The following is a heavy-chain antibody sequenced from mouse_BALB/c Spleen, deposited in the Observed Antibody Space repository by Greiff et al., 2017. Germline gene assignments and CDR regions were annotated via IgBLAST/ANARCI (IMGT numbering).Heavy chain of an antibody. V-gene: IGHV2-6-7*01. CDR3: ARDLLYYGSSYWYFDV. CDR2: IWGDGST. Sequence: QVQLQQSGPGLVAPSQSLSITCTVSGFSLTGYGVNWVRQPPGKGLEWLGMIWGDGSTDYNSALKSRLSISKDNSKSQVFLKMNSLQTDDTARYYCARDLLYYGSSYWYFDVWGAGTTVTVSS. D-gene: IGHD1-1*01. CDR1: GFSLTGYG. J-gene: IGHJ1*01.